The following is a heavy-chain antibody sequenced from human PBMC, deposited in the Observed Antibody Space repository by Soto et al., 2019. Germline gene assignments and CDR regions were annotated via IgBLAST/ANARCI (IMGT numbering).Heavy chain of an antibody. CDR2: LQTDGSHP. J-gene: IGHJ4*02. CDR1: GFTFDYYW. Sequence: EVQLVESGGGLVQPGGSLRLSCVASGFTFDYYWMHWVRQAPGEGLMWVSRLQTDGSHPDYADSVKGRFTISRDNAKNTLFLQLNNVRAEHTTVYHFARGGDPDYSGQGTLVTVSS. CDR3: ARGGDPDY. D-gene: IGHD2-21*02. V-gene: IGHV3-74*01.